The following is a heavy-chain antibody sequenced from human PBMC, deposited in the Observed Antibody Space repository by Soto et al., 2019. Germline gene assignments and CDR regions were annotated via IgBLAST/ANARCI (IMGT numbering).Heavy chain of an antibody. CDR3: AKFVAGFYYYYYMDV. J-gene: IGHJ6*03. V-gene: IGHV3-23*01. D-gene: IGHD6-19*01. CDR1: GCTFSSYA. CDR2: ISGSGGST. Sequence: GGSLRLSWAASGCTFSSYAMSWVRQAPGKGLEWVSAISGSGGSTYYADSVKGRFTISRDNSKNTLYLQMNSLRAEDTAVYYCAKFVAGFYYYYYMDVWGKGTTVTVSS.